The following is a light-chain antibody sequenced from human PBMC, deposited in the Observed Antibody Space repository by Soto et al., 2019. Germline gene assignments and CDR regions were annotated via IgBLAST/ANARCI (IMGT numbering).Light chain of an antibody. J-gene: IGLJ1*01. CDR2: EGS. V-gene: IGLV2-23*01. CDR1: SSDVESYNL. CDR3: CSYAGSLYI. Sequence: QSVLTQAASVFGSPGQSSTISCNGTSSDVESYNLVSWYQQHPGKAPKLMIYEGSKRPSGVSNRFSGSKSGNTASLTISGLQAEDEADYYCCSYAGSLYIFGTVTKVTVL.